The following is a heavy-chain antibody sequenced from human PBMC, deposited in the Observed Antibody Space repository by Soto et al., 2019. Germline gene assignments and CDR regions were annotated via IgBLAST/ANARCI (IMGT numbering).Heavy chain of an antibody. CDR3: ARDDSMDV. V-gene: IGHV4-59*01. Sequence: PSETLSLTCTVSGVSISSYYWSWIRQPPGKGLEWIGYIYYSGSTNYNPSLKSRVTISVDTSKNQFSLKLSSVTAADTAVYYCARDDSMDVWGQGTTVTVSS. CDR1: GVSISSYY. J-gene: IGHJ6*02. CDR2: IYYSGST.